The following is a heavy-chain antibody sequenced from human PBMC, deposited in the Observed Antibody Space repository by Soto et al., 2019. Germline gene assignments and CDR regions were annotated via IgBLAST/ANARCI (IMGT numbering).Heavy chain of an antibody. CDR1: GGSISSYY. CDR2: IYYSGST. J-gene: IGHJ6*02. V-gene: IGHV4-59*01. Sequence: SETLSLTCTVSGGSISSYYWSWIRQPPGKGLEWIGYIYYSGSTNYNPSLKSRVTISVDTSKNQFSLKLSSVTAADTALYYCARDISWFGESDYYYGMDVWGQGTTVTVSS. CDR3: ARDISWFGESDYYYGMDV. D-gene: IGHD3-10*01.